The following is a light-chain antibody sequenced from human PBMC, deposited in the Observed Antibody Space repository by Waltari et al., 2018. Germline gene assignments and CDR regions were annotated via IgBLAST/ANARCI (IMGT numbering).Light chain of an antibody. CDR1: SSHIGNND. CDR3: ATWDSRLSVVV. CDR2: ENN. V-gene: IGLV1-51*01. Sequence: QSVLTQPPSVSAAPGQRVTISCSGGSSHIGNNDVSWYQQFPGTAPKLLITENNKRPFGIPDRFSGSKSGTSATLGITGLQTGDEADYYCATWDSRLSVVVFGGGTKVTVL. J-gene: IGLJ3*02.